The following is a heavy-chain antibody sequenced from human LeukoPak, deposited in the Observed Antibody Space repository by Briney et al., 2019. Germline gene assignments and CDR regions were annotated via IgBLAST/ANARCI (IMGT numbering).Heavy chain of an antibody. Sequence: PGGSLRLSCAASGFTFSNFPMTWVRQAPGKGLEWVGRIKSKTDGGTTDYAAPVKGRFTISRDDSKNTLYLQMNSLKTEDTAVYYCTTGGSSGYPDAFDIWGQGTMVTVSS. V-gene: IGHV3-15*01. J-gene: IGHJ3*02. CDR1: GFTFSNFP. D-gene: IGHD3-22*01. CDR3: TTGGSSGYPDAFDI. CDR2: IKSKTDGGTT.